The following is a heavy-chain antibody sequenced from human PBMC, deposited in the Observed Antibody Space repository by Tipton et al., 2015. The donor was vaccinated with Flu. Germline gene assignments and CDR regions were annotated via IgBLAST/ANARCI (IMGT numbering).Heavy chain of an antibody. D-gene: IGHD6-19*01. Sequence: TLSLTCTVSGGSISSYYWSWIRQPPGKGLEWIGYIYYSGSTNYNPSLKSRVTISVDTSKNQFSLKLSSVTAADTAVYYCARDKGLNWGQGTLVPVSS. J-gene: IGHJ4*02. CDR1: GGSISSYY. CDR2: IYYSGST. V-gene: IGHV4-59*01. CDR3: ARDKGLN.